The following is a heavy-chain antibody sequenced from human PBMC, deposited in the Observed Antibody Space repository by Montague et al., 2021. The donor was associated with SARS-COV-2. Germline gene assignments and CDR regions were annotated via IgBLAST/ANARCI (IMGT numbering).Heavy chain of an antibody. V-gene: IGHV4-61*02. CDR1: GGSISSDSYY. CDR3: ARDIAVAGLFDY. J-gene: IGHJ4*02. Sequence: SQTLSLTCTVSGGSISSDSYYWSWLRPPAGKGLEWIVRISISGSNNYYPSIKSRVTISVDTSKNQLCLKLSTVTAAGTAMYYCARDIAVAGLFDYWGQGTLVTVS. CDR2: ISISGSN. D-gene: IGHD6-19*01.